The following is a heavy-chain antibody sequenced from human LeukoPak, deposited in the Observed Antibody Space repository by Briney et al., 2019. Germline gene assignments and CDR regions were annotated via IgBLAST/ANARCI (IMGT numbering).Heavy chain of an antibody. CDR2: ISDNYNTI. V-gene: IGHV3-11*04. J-gene: IGHJ6*02. CDR1: GFTFSDYY. D-gene: IGHD6-19*01. CDR3: AREGYSSAWYGGYGMDV. Sequence: PGGSLRLSCAASGFTFSDYYMSWIRQAPGKGLEWVSYISDNYNTIYYADSVKGRFTISRDNAKNSLYPQMNSLRAEDTAVYYCAREGYSSAWYGGYGMDVWGQGTTVTVSS.